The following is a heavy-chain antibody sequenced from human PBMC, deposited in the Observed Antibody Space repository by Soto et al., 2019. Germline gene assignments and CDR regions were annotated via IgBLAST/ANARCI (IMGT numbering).Heavy chain of an antibody. CDR3: ARGYYYYGMDV. CDR1: EFSLSTYS. CDR2: IYSGGST. J-gene: IGHJ6*02. Sequence: GGSLRLSCTASEFSLSTYSMSWVRQAPGKGLEWVSVIYSGGSTYYADSVKGRFTISRDNSKNTLYLQMNSLRAEDTAVYYCARGYYYYGMDVWGQGTTVTVSS. V-gene: IGHV3-53*01.